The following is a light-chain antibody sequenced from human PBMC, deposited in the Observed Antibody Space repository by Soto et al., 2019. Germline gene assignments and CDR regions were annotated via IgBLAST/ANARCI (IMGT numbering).Light chain of an antibody. V-gene: IGKV1-33*01. CDR2: DAS. CDR3: QQYDNPSTWT. CDR1: QDISNY. Sequence: DIQMTQSPSSLSASVGDRVTITCQASQDISNYLNWYQQKPGKAPKLLIYDASNLETGVPSRFSGSGSGTDFTFTISSLQPEDIATYYCQQYDNPSTWTFGQGTKVDIK. J-gene: IGKJ1*01.